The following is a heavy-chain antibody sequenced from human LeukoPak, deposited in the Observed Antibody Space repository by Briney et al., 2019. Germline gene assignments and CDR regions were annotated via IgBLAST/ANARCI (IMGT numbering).Heavy chain of an antibody. V-gene: IGHV4-59*01. CDR1: GGSLSSYY. CDR2: IYYSGST. D-gene: IGHD1-26*01. J-gene: IGHJ4*02. Sequence: SETLSLTCTVSGGSLSSYYWSWIRQPPGKGLEWIGYIYYSGSTNYNPSLKSRVTISVDTSKNQFSLKLSSVTTADTAVSYCAGVSGSYFSYFNSGGQGPWSPSPQ. CDR3: AGVSGSYFSYFNS.